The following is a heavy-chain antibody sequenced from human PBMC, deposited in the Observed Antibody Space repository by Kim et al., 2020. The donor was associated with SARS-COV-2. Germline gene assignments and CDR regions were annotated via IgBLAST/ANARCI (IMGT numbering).Heavy chain of an antibody. J-gene: IGHJ5*02. CDR3: SPSSPNWFDP. Sequence: SVKGSCKASGGTFSSYANSWVRQAPGQGLEWMGGIIPIFGTANYAQKYQGRVTITADESTSTAYMELSSLRSEDTAVYYCSPSSPNWFDPWGQGTLVTVSS. CDR2: IIPIFGTA. V-gene: IGHV1-69*13. D-gene: IGHD6-13*01. CDR1: GGTFSSYA.